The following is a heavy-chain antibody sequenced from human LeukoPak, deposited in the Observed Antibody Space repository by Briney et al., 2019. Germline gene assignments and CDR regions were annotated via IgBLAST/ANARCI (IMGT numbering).Heavy chain of an antibody. J-gene: IGHJ4*02. V-gene: IGHV3-30-3*01. D-gene: IGHD2-2*01. Sequence: PGGSLRLSCAASGFAFSSYAMHWVRQAPGKGLEWVAVISYDGSNKYYADSVKGRFTISGDNSKNTLYLQMNSLRAEDTAVYYCARDRYCSSTSCPTRFDYWGQGTLVTVSS. CDR3: ARDRYCSSTSCPTRFDY. CDR1: GFAFSSYA. CDR2: ISYDGSNK.